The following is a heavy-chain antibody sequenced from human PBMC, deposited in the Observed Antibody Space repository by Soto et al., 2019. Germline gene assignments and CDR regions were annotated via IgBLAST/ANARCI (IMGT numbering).Heavy chain of an antibody. CDR2: ISYDGSNK. D-gene: IGHD3-16*01. V-gene: IGHV3-30-3*02. Sequence: QVQLVESGGGVVQHGRSLRLSCAASGFTFSSYAIHWVRQAPGKGLEWVAVISYDGSNKYYTDSVKGRFTISRDNSKNTLDLQMNSLRPEDAAVYDCMNEGGPGQPLGYWGQGSLVTVS. CDR3: MNEGGPGQPLGY. CDR1: GFTFSSYA. J-gene: IGHJ4*02.